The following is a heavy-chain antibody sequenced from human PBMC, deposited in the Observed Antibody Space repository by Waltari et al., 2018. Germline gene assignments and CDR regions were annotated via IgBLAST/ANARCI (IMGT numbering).Heavy chain of an antibody. J-gene: IGHJ4*02. CDR1: GGSITSGGYS. V-gene: IGHV4-30-2*01. Sequence: QLQLQESGSGLVKPSQTLSLTCAVSGGSITSGGYSWSWIRQPPGKGLEWIGYIYHSGSTYYNPSLKSRVTISVDRSKNQFSLKLSSVTAADTAVYYCAGSYSSSSEFGYWGQGTLVTVSS. D-gene: IGHD6-6*01. CDR2: IYHSGST. CDR3: AGSYSSSSEFGY.